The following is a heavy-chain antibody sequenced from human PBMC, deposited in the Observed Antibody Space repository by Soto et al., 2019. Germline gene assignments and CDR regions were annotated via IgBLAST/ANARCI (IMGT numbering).Heavy chain of an antibody. CDR3: ARVEVVVVVAATPYYYYYMDV. CDR1: GYTFTSYG. CDR2: ISAYNGNT. J-gene: IGHJ6*03. V-gene: IGHV1-18*01. Sequence: GASVKVSCKASGYTFTSYGISWVRQAPGQGLEWMGWISAYNGNTNYAQKLQGRVTMTTDTSTSTAYMELRSLRSDDTAVYYCARVEVVVVVAATPYYYYYMDVWGKGTTLTVSS. D-gene: IGHD2-15*01.